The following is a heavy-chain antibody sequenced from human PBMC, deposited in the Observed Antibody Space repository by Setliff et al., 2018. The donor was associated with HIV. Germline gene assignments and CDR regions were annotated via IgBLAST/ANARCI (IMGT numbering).Heavy chain of an antibody. V-gene: IGHV4-59*11. J-gene: IGHJ5*02. D-gene: IGHD3-22*01. Sequence: PSETLSLTCTVSGGSISSLYWTWIRQAPGKGLEWIGYIYHSGRTNYNPSLKSRVTISLETSKNQSSLKLRSVTAADTAVYYCAREGGYYDSSGYPVGWFDPWGQGTLVTSPQ. CDR3: AREGGYYDSSGYPVGWFDP. CDR2: IYHSGRT. CDR1: GGSISSLY.